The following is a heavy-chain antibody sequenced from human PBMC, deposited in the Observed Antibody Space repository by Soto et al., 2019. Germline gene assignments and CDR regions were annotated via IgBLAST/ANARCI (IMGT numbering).Heavy chain of an antibody. CDR3: ARGLTYYDFWSGYYPPTGWFDP. Sequence: ASVKVSCKASGYTFTSYDINWVRQATGQGLEWMGWMNPNSGNTGYAQKFQGRVTMTRNTSISTAYMELSSLRSEDTAVYYCARGLTYYDFWSGYYPPTGWFDPWGQGTLVTVYS. V-gene: IGHV1-8*01. D-gene: IGHD3-3*01. CDR2: MNPNSGNT. J-gene: IGHJ5*02. CDR1: GYTFTSYD.